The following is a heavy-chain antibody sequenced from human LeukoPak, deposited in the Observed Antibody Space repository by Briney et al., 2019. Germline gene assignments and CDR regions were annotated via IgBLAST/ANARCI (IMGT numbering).Heavy chain of an antibody. Sequence: PGGSLRLSCAASGFTFSSYSMNWVRQAPGKGLEWVSSISSSSSYIYYADSVKGRFTISRDDAKNSLYLQMNSLRAEDTAVYYCARDSVVVPAAIDYWGQGTLVTVSS. CDR2: ISSSSSYI. CDR3: ARDSVVVPAAIDY. D-gene: IGHD2-2*01. J-gene: IGHJ4*02. V-gene: IGHV3-21*01. CDR1: GFTFSSYS.